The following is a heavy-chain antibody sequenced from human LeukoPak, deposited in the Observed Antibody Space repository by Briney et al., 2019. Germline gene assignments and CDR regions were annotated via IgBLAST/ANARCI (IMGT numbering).Heavy chain of an antibody. V-gene: IGHV4-39*07. Sequence: SETLSLTCTVSGGSLSSSSYYWGWIRQPPGKGLEWIGSIYYSGSTYYNPSLKSRVTISVDTSKNQFSLKLSSVTAADTAVYYCARATGGNYDAFDIWGQGTMVTVSS. CDR1: GGSLSSSSYY. D-gene: IGHD1-1*01. J-gene: IGHJ3*02. CDR3: ARATGGNYDAFDI. CDR2: IYYSGST.